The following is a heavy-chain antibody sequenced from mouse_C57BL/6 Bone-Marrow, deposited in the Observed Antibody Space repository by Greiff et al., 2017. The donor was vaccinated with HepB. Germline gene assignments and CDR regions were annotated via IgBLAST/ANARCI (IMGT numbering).Heavy chain of an antibody. V-gene: IGHV5-12*01. Sequence: EVQRVESGGGLVQPGGSLKLSCAASGFTFSDYYMYWVRQTPEKRLEWVAYISNGGGSTYYPDTVKGRFTISRDNAKNTLYLQMSRLKSEDTAMYYCARHAGRSMDYWGQGTSVTVSS. CDR3: ARHAGRSMDY. J-gene: IGHJ4*01. CDR2: ISNGGGST. CDR1: GFTFSDYY.